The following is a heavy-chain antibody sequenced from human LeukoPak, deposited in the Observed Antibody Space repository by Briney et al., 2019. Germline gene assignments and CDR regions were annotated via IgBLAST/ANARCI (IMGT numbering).Heavy chain of an antibody. V-gene: IGHV3-21*01. D-gene: IGHD6-19*01. J-gene: IGHJ4*02. Sequence: GGSVRHSCAASGFTFSSYSMNWVRQAPGKGLEWVSSISSSSSYIYYADSVKGRFTNSRDNAKNSLYLQMNSLRAEDTAVYYCARDRGGSGWPIFDSWGQGTLVTVSS. CDR3: ARDRGGSGWPIFDS. CDR2: ISSSSSYI. CDR1: GFTFSSYS.